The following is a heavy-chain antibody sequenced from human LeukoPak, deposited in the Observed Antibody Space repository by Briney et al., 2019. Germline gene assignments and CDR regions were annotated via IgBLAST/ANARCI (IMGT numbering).Heavy chain of an antibody. CDR1: GFTFSSNN. CDR3: ARANNWNPPLNSDAFDI. V-gene: IGHV3-48*04. Sequence: GGSLRLSCADSGFTFSSNNMNWVRQAPGKGLGWVSFISGTGDIIYYADSVKGRFTISRDNAKNSLYLQMNSLRAEDTALYHCARANNWNPPLNSDAFDIWGQGTMVTVSS. J-gene: IGHJ3*02. D-gene: IGHD1-20*01. CDR2: ISGTGDII.